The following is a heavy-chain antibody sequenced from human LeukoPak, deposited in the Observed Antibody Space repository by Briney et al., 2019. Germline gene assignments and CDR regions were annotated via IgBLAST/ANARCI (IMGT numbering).Heavy chain of an antibody. Sequence: SQTLSLTCTVSGGSISNTESYWNWIRQPPGKGLEWIGFISYSGNTYSTPSLESRLTISIDTAKNQFSLSLSSVTAADTAVCAREIVSSYYYNGMDVWGQGTTVTVSS. CDR2: ISYSGNT. CDR3: EIVSSYYYNGMDV. V-gene: IGHV4-30-4*01. D-gene: IGHD5/OR15-5a*01. J-gene: IGHJ6*02. CDR1: GGSISNTESY.